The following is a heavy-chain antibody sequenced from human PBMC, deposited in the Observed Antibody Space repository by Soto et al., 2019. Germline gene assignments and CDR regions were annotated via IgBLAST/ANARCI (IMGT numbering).Heavy chain of an antibody. J-gene: IGHJ5*02. CDR3: ARGRYVYYGSGSRVSWFDP. D-gene: IGHD3-10*01. CDR2: IYYSGST. Sequence: SETLSLTCTVPGGSISSSSYYWGWIRQPPGKGLEWIGSIYYSGSTYYNPSLKSRVTISVDTSKNQFSLKLSSVTAADTAVYYCARGRYVYYGSGSRVSWFDPWGQGTLVTVSS. V-gene: IGHV4-39*07. CDR1: GGSISSSSYY.